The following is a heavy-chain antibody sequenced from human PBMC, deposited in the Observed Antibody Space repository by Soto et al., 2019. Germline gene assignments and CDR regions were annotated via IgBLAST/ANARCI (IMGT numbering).Heavy chain of an antibody. CDR2: IYYSGST. J-gene: IGHJ4*02. V-gene: IGHV4-39*01. Sequence: LQLQESGPGLVKPSETLSLTCTVSGGSFDITSSYWAWVRQPPGKGLEWIAYIYYSGSTYYNPSRKGRITISVDTSTNQLSLRLSSVTAADTAVYYCATIPIVGTKPYYFNSWGQGTLVTVSS. CDR3: ATIPIVGTKPYYFNS. CDR1: GGSFDITSSY. D-gene: IGHD1-1*01.